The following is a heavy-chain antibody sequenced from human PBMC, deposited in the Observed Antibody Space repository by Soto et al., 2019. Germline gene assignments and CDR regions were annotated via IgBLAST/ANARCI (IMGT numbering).Heavy chain of an antibody. J-gene: IGHJ3*01. V-gene: IGHV4-31*03. CDR2: IYYSGST. Sequence: SETLSLTCTVSGGSISSGGYYWTWIRQHPGKGLEWIGYIYYSGSTYYNPSLKSRVTISVDTSKNQFSLKLSSVTAADTAVYYCARDKDYYGSGKDSMHGWGQGPMVTVAS. CDR1: GGSISSGGYY. CDR3: ARDKDYYGSGKDSMHG. D-gene: IGHD3-10*01.